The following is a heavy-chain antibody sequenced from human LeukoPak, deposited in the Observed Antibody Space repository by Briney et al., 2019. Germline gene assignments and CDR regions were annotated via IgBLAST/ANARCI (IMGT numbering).Heavy chain of an antibody. CDR1: GFTFSSYE. CDR2: ISSSGSTI. CDR3: ARDRARSGYGKNYYYYGMDV. V-gene: IGHV3-48*03. Sequence: GGSLRLFCAASGFTFSSYEMNWVRQAPGKGREWVSYISSSGSTIYYADSVKGRFTISRDNAKNSLYLQMNSLRAEDTAVYYCARDRARSGYGKNYYYYGMDVWGQGTTVTVSS. D-gene: IGHD5-12*01. J-gene: IGHJ6*02.